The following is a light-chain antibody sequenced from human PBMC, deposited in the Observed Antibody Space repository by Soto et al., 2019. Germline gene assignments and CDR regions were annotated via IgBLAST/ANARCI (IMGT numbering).Light chain of an antibody. J-gene: IGKJ4*01. CDR1: QSVSSY. V-gene: IGKV3-11*01. CDR2: DAS. CDR3: QQLINWPRLT. Sequence: EIVLTQSPATLSLSPGERATLSCRASQSVSSYLAWYQQKPGQTPRLLIYDASNRATGIPARFSGSGSGTDITLTISSLEPEDFTVNYCQQLINWPRLTFGGGIKLEIK.